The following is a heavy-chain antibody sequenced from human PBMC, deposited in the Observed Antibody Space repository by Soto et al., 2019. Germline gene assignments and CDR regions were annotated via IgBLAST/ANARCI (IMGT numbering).Heavy chain of an antibody. CDR2: INHSGST. D-gene: IGHD6-13*01. Sequence: SETLSLTCAVYGGSFSAYYWSWIRQPPGKGLEWIGEINHSGSTSYNPSLKSRVTISVDTSKNQFSLKLSSVTAADTAVYYCARDSTAAAGFNYWGQGTLVTVSS. V-gene: IGHV4-34*09. CDR3: ARDSTAAAGFNY. J-gene: IGHJ4*02. CDR1: GGSFSAYY.